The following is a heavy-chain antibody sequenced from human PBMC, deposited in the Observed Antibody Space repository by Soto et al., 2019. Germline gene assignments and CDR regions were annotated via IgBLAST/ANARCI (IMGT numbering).Heavy chain of an antibody. D-gene: IGHD3-16*01. CDR2: INPSGGST. V-gene: IGHV1-46*01. CDR1: GYTFTSYY. CDR3: ARDIGGGFYGMDV. Sequence: ASVKVSCKASGYTFTSYYMHWVRQAPGQGLEGMGIINPSGGSTSYAQKFQGRVTMTRYTSTITVYMELSRLRSEDTAVYYCARDIGGGFYGMDVWGQGTTVTVSS. J-gene: IGHJ6*02.